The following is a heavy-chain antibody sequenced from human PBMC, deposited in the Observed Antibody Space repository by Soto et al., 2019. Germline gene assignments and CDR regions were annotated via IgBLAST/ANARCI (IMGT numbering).Heavy chain of an antibody. CDR2: INAGNGNT. Sequence: ASVKVSCKASGYTFTSYAMHWVRQAPGQRLEWMGWINAGNGNTKYSQKFQGRVTITRDTSASTAYMELSSLRSEDTAVYYCARASSLNDFWSCYYRYYYYYFMDVWGKGTTVSVSS. D-gene: IGHD3-3*01. CDR1: GYTFTSYA. CDR3: ARASSLNDFWSCYYRYYYYYFMDV. J-gene: IGHJ6*03. V-gene: IGHV1-3*01.